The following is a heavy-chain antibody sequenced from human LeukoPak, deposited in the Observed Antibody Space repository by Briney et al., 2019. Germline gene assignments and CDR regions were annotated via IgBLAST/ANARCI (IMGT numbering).Heavy chain of an antibody. J-gene: IGHJ4*02. CDR2: IFHRGGT. D-gene: IGHD2-15*01. Sequence: SETLSLTCTVANDSISSGDYYWNWIRQPPGKGLEWIGYIFHRGGTSYNPSLKSRILFSVDTSQNQFSLKLNSVTAADTAVYYCVREILYCSGGSCYRGPFDNWGQGTLVTVSA. CDR1: NDSISSGDYY. CDR3: VREILYCSGGSCYRGPFDN. V-gene: IGHV4-30-4*01.